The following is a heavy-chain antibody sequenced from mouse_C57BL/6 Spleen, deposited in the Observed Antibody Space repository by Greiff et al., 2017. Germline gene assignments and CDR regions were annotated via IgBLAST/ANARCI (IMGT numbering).Heavy chain of an antibody. CDR2: INPNNGGT. V-gene: IGHV1-26*01. CDR3: ARGTAQATNYYAMDY. J-gene: IGHJ4*01. CDR1: GYTFTDYY. Sequence: VQLQQSGPELVKPGASVKISCKASGYTFTDYYMHWVKQSHGKSLEWIGDINPNNGGTRYNQKFKGKATLTVDKSSSTAYMELRSLTSEDSAVYYCARGTAQATNYYAMDYWGQGTSVTVAS. D-gene: IGHD3-2*02.